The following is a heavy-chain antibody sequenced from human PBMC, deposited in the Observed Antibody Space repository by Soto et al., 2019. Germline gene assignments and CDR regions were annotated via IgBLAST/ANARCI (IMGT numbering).Heavy chain of an antibody. CDR2: IMPSFGTR. CDR3: ATSPGFGGYYVV. J-gene: IGHJ4*02. D-gene: IGHD3-10*02. CDR1: GGTFSSKYA. V-gene: IGHV1-69*01. Sequence: QVQLVQSGAEVKKPGSSVKVSCKASGGTFSSKYAISWVRQAPGQGLEWMGGIMPSFGTRNYAQRFQDRIPLTADASMSTAHMELTSLTSQDTAVYYCATSPGFGGYYVVWGQGTLVTVSS.